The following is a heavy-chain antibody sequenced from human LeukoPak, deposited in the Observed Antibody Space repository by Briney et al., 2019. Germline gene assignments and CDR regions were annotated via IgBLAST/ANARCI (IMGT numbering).Heavy chain of an antibody. Sequence: GASVKVSCKASGYTFTGYYMHWVRQAPGQGLEWMGWISAYNGNTNYAQKLQGRVTMTTDTSTSTAYMELRSLRSDDTAVYYCAREGGGTTVTNAVDYWGQGTLVTVSS. CDR1: GYTFTGYY. D-gene: IGHD4-17*01. CDR2: ISAYNGNT. J-gene: IGHJ4*02. V-gene: IGHV1-18*04. CDR3: AREGGGTTVTNAVDY.